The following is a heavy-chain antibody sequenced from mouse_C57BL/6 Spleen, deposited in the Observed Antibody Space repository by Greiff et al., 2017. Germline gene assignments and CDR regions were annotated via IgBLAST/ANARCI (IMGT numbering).Heavy chain of an antibody. J-gene: IGHJ1*03. V-gene: IGHV5-4*01. CDR2: ISDGGSYT. Sequence: EVKLVESGGGLVKPGGSLKLSCAASGFTFSSYAMSWVRQTPEKRLEWVATISDGGSYTYYPDNVKGRFTISRDNAKNNLYLQMSHLKSEDTAMYYCARDKGFYYGLWYFDVWGTGTTVTVSS. D-gene: IGHD2-1*01. CDR1: GFTFSSYA. CDR3: ARDKGFYYGLWYFDV.